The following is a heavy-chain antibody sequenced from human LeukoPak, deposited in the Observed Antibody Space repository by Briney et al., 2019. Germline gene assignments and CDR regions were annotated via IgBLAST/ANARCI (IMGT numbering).Heavy chain of an antibody. V-gene: IGHV4-59*01. CDR3: ARDESGLDY. Sequence: SETLSLTCTVSGGSISSYYWSWIRQPPGKGLEWIGYIYYSGSTNYNPSLKSRVTISVDTSKNQFSLKLSSVTAADTAVYYCARDESGLDYWGQGTLVTVSS. CDR2: IYYSGST. J-gene: IGHJ4*02. D-gene: IGHD3-3*01. CDR1: GGSISSYY.